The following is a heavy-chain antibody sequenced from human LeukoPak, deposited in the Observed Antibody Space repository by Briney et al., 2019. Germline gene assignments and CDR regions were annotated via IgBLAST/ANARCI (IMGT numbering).Heavy chain of an antibody. CDR3: AKVNFDWSHSTYYYYGMDV. CDR2: ISYDGSVI. CDR1: GFTLSSLG. D-gene: IGHD3-9*01. J-gene: IGHJ6*02. V-gene: IGHV3-30*18. Sequence: GGSLRLSCAASGFTLSSLGMHWVRQAPGKGLEWMTVISYDGSVIYNADSVKGRFTISRDNSKNTLYLQMNSLRAEDTAVYYCAKVNFDWSHSTYYYYGMDVWGQGTTVTVSS.